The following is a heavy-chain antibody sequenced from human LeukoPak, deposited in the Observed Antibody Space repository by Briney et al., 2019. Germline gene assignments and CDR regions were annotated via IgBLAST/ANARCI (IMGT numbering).Heavy chain of an antibody. CDR1: GGSFSGYY. CDR3: ARGRRLRNWGFSPQPFDY. CDR2: INQSGST. D-gene: IGHD7-27*01. J-gene: IGHJ4*02. V-gene: IGHV4-34*01. Sequence: SETLSLTCAVYGGSFSGYYWSWIRQPPGKGLEWIGEINQSGSTNYNPSLKSRVTISVDTSKNQFSLKLSSVTAADTAVYYCARGRRLRNWGFSPQPFDYWGQGTLVTVSS.